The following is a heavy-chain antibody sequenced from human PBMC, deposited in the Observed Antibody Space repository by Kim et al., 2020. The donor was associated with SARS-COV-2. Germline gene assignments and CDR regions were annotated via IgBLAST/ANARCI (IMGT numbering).Heavy chain of an antibody. Sequence: ADSVEGGFTITRDKAKNTLQVEMNSLRPEDTAVYYCSKGRASSNYCMDVWGQGTPVTVSS. V-gene: IGHV3-23*01. J-gene: IGHJ6*02. CDR3: SKGRASSNYCMDV.